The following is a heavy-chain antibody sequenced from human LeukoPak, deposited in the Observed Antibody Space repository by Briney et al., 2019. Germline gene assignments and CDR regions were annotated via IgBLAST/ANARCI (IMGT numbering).Heavy chain of an antibody. Sequence: SETLSLTCAVYGGSFSGYYWSWIRQPPGKGLEWIGEINHSGSTNYNPSLKSRVTISVDTSKIQFSLKLSSVTAADTAVYYCARSLGTSQNYYYYMDVWGKGTTVTVSS. CDR1: GGSFSGYY. D-gene: IGHD2-2*01. CDR2: INHSGST. J-gene: IGHJ6*03. V-gene: IGHV4-34*01. CDR3: ARSLGTSQNYYYYMDV.